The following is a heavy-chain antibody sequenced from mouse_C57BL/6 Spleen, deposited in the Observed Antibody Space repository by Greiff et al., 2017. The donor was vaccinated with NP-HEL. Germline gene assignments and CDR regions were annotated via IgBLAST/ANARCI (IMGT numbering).Heavy chain of an antibody. CDR2: IYPGSGST. J-gene: IGHJ4*01. CDR3: ARHGSYAMDY. Sequence: QVQLQQSGAELVKPGASVKMSCKASGYTFTSYWITWVKQRPGQGLEWIGDIYPGSGSTNYNEKFKSKATLAVDTPSSTAYMQLSSLTSEDSAVYYCARHGSYAMDYWGQGTSVTVSS. V-gene: IGHV1-55*01. CDR1: GYTFTSYW.